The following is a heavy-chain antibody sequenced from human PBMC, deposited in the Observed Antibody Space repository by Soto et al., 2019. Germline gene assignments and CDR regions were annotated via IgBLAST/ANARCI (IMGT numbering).Heavy chain of an antibody. Sequence: PGGSLRLSCAASGFTFSNAWMNWVRQAPGKGLEWVGRIKSKTDGGTTDYAAPVKGRFTISRDDSKNTLYLQMNSLKTEDTAVYYCTTDQPFFIVATPRPYYGMDVWGQGTTVTVSS. CDR3: TTDQPFFIVATPRPYYGMDV. D-gene: IGHD5-12*01. CDR1: GFTFSNAW. J-gene: IGHJ6*02. V-gene: IGHV3-15*07. CDR2: IKSKTDGGTT.